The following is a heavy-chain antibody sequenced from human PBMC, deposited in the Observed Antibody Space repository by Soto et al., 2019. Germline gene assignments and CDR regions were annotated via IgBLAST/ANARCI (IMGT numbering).Heavy chain of an antibody. Sequence: ASVKVSCKASGYTFTSYAMHWVRQAPGQRLEWMGWINPGDGKTKYAQKFQGRVTMTEDTSTDTAYMELSSLRSEDTAVYYCATARTMAYDYWGQGTLVTVSS. CDR1: GYTFTSYA. CDR3: ATARTMAYDY. CDR2: INPGDGKT. D-gene: IGHD1-1*01. J-gene: IGHJ4*02. V-gene: IGHV1-3*01.